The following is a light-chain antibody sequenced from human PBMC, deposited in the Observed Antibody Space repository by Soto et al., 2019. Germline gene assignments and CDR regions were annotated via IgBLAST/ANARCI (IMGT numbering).Light chain of an antibody. CDR2: AAS. CDR1: QSISSY. J-gene: IGKJ5*01. CDR3: QQSYSTSIT. Sequence: DIQMTQYPSSLSASVGDRVTITCRASQSISSYLNWYQQKPGKAPKLLIFAASSLQSGVPSRFSGSGSGTDFTLTISSLQPEDFATYYCQQSYSTSITFGQGTLLEVK. V-gene: IGKV1-39*01.